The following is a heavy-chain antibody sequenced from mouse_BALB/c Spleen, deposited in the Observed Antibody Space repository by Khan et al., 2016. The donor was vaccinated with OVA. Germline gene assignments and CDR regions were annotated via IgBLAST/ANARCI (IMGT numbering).Heavy chain of an antibody. D-gene: IGHD1-1*01. CDR3: VRDYYGSGYMTY. J-gene: IGHJ3*01. CDR2: ISSGSSTI. V-gene: IGHV5-17*02. CDR1: GFTFSSFG. Sequence: EVELVESGGGLVQPGGSRKLSCAASGFTFSSFGMHWFRQAPEKGLEWVAYISSGSSTIYYADTVKGRFTISRDNPKNTLFLQMTSLRSEETARYYCVRDYYGSGYMTYWGQGTLVTVSA.